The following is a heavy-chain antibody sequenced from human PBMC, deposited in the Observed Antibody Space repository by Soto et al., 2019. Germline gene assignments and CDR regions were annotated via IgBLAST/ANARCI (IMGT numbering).Heavy chain of an antibody. V-gene: IGHV4-39*01. D-gene: IGHD3-16*01. CDR2: ISYSGST. Sequence: PSETLSLTCTVSGGSISSSSYYWGWIRQPPGKRLEWIGSISYSGSTYYNPSLKSRVTISVGMSKNQFSLKLSSVTAADTAVYYCARGCPTVNRKLGRAGWFDPWGQGTLVTVSS. J-gene: IGHJ5*02. CDR1: GGSISSSSYY. CDR3: ARGCPTVNRKLGRAGWFDP.